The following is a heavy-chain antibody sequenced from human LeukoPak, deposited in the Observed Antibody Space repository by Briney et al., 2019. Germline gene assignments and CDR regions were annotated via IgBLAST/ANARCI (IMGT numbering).Heavy chain of an antibody. J-gene: IGHJ3*02. CDR2: IRTTAEGA. V-gene: IGHV3-23*01. Sequence: GGSLRLSCATSGFSFTDYPMNWVRQAPGKGLEWISNIRTTAEGAKYAYYADSVKGRFTISRDNSKNTLYLQMNSLRAEDTAVYYCAIRGHYGDFDDAFDIWGQGTMVAVSS. CDR1: GFSFTDYP. D-gene: IGHD4-17*01. CDR3: AIRGHYGDFDDAFDI.